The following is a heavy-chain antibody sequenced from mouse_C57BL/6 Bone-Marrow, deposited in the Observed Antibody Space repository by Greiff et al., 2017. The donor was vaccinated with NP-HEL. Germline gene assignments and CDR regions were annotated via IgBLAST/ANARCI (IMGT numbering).Heavy chain of an antibody. CDR3: ARGDGNYYYAMDY. CDR1: GYTFTSYW. D-gene: IGHD2-1*01. V-gene: IGHV1-5*01. CDR2: IYPGNSDT. J-gene: IGHJ4*01. Sequence: EVKVVESGTVLARPGASVKMSCKASGYTFTSYWMHWVKQRPGQGLEWIGAIYPGNSDTTYNQKFKGKAKLTAVTSTSTAYMELSSLTNEDSAVFYCARGDGNYYYAMDYWGQGTSVTVSS.